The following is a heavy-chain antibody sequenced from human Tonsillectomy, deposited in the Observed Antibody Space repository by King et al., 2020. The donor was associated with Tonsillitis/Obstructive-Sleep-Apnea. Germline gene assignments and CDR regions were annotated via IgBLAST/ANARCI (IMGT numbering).Heavy chain of an antibody. Sequence: VQLQQWGAGLLKPSETLSLTCAVYGGSFSGYYWSWIRQPPGKGLEWSGEINHSGSTNYNPSLKSRVTISVDTSKNQSSLKLSSVTAADTAVYYCARGRYCSSTSCSMAFDIWGQGTMVTVSS. CDR2: INHSGST. CDR3: ARGRYCSSTSCSMAFDI. D-gene: IGHD2-2*01. CDR1: GGSFSGYY. V-gene: IGHV4-34*01. J-gene: IGHJ3*02.